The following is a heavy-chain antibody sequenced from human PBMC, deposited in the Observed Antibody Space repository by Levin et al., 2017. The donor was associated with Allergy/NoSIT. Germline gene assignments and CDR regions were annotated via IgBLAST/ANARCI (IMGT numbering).Heavy chain of an antibody. CDR1: GFTFDDYA. V-gene: IGHV3-9*01. CDR2: ISWNSGSI. Sequence: GGSLRLSCAASGFTFDDYAMHWVRQAPGKGLEWVSGISWNSGSIGYADSVKGRFTISRDNAKNSLYLQMNSLRAEDTALYYCAKDISSRYYYDSSGYYKYFDYWGQGTLVTVSS. J-gene: IGHJ4*02. D-gene: IGHD3-22*01. CDR3: AKDISSRYYYDSSGYYKYFDY.